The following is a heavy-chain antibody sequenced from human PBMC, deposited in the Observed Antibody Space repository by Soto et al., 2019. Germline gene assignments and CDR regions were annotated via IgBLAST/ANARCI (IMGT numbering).Heavy chain of an antibody. Sequence: EVQVLESGGGLVQPGGSLRLSCAASGFTLSNFAMSWVRQAPGKGLAWVAVISDRGGSTDYAASVKGRFTISRDNSNNSVYLPMNNMRAEDKAVAYCERDEYYYASSGYYRFDQWGQGNLFTVSS. J-gene: IGHJ4*02. D-gene: IGHD3-22*01. CDR1: GFTLSNFA. CDR2: ISDRGGST. V-gene: IGHV3-23*01. CDR3: ERDEYYYASSGYYRFDQ.